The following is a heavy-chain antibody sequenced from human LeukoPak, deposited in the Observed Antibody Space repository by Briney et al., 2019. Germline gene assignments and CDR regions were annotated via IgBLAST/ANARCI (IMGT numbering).Heavy chain of an antibody. CDR1: GFTFSSYA. D-gene: IGHD3-16*02. CDR3: AKVVSDYVWGSYRYLGAFDI. CDR2: ISGSGGST. V-gene: IGHV3-23*01. J-gene: IGHJ3*02. Sequence: GGSLRLSCAASGFTFSSYAMSWVRQAPGEGLEWVSAISGSGGSTYYADSVKGRFTISRDNSKNTLYLQMNSLRAEDTAVYYCAKVVSDYVWGSYRYLGAFDIWGQGTMVTVSS.